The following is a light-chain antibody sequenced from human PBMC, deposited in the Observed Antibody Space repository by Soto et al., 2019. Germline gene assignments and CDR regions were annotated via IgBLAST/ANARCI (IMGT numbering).Light chain of an antibody. Sequence: EIVLTQSPGTLSLSPGERATLSCRASQSVSSSYLAWYQQKPGQAPRLLIYGASSRATGIPDRFSGSGSGTVFTITISRLEPEDFALYYCQQYGSSTWTFGQGTKVEIK. J-gene: IGKJ1*01. V-gene: IGKV3-20*01. CDR2: GAS. CDR3: QQYGSSTWT. CDR1: QSVSSSY.